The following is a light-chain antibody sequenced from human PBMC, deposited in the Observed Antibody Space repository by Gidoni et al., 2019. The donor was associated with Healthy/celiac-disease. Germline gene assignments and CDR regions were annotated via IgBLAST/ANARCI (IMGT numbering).Light chain of an antibody. J-gene: IGKJ2*01. Sequence: ETVSTQSPATLSLSPGDIATLSCRASQSVSSYIAWYQQKPGQAPRLLIYNASNRATGIPARFSGSGSGTDFALTISSLGPEDVAVYYCQRRSNWPPGRTFGQGTKLEIK. CDR3: QRRSNWPPGRT. CDR1: QSVSSY. V-gene: IGKV3-11*01. CDR2: NAS.